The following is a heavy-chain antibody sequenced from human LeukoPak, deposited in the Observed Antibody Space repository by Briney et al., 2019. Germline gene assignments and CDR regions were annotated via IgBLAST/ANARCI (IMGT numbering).Heavy chain of an antibody. J-gene: IGHJ4*02. CDR1: GFTLRSHA. Sequence: GGPLRLSCAASGFTLRSHAMSWVRQPPGKGLEWVSVISASGGSTFYADSVKGRFTISRDNSTLYLQMNSLRAEDTAVYYCAKVYYYDSSGYYPRYFDYWGQGTLVTVSS. V-gene: IGHV3-23*01. CDR3: AKVYYYDSSGYYPRYFDY. D-gene: IGHD3-22*01. CDR2: ISASGGST.